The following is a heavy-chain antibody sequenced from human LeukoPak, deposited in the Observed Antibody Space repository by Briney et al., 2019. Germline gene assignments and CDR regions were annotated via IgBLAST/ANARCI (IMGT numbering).Heavy chain of an antibody. D-gene: IGHD3-16*02. V-gene: IGHV4-39*01. CDR2: IYYSGST. Sequence: SETLSLTCTVSGGSISSSSYYWGWIRQPPGKGLEWIGSIYYSGSTYYNPSLKSRVTISVDTSKNQFSLKLTSVTAADTAVYYCARTFGGVTVQIDYWGQGTLATVSS. CDR1: GGSISSSSYY. CDR3: ARTFGGVTVQIDY. J-gene: IGHJ4*02.